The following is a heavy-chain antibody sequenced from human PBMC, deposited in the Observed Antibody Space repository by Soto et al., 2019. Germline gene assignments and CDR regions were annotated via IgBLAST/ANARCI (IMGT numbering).Heavy chain of an antibody. D-gene: IGHD1-26*01. V-gene: IGHV3-13*05. CDR3: ARAYLGRLPRRADYYYAMDV. Sequence: EVKLVESGGGSVQPGESLRLSCAASGFTFRDYDMHWVRQPTGKGLEWVSGLGAADDPYYIASVKGRFSVSRDNAQNSLYLQMNNLRVEDTAVYFCARAYLGRLPRRADYYYAMDVWGRATTVTVSS. CDR2: LGAADDP. CDR1: GFTFRDYD. J-gene: IGHJ6*02.